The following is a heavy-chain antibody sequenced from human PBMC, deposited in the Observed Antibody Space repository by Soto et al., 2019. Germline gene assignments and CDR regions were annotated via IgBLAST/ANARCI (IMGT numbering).Heavy chain of an antibody. CDR3: ARWMRSSGYFRSSDI. Sequence: TLSLTCAVSGGSISSGAYSWSWILHPPGKGLEWIGFIAHSGIADYNPSLKSRVTISVDVSKNQFSLRLSSVTAADTAMYYCARWMRSSGYFRSSDIWGHGKMVT. J-gene: IGHJ3*02. V-gene: IGHV4-30-2*01. D-gene: IGHD3-22*01. CDR1: GGSISSGAYS. CDR2: IAHSGIA.